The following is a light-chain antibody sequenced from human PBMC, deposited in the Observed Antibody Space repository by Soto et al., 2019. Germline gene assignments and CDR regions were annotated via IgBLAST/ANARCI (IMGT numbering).Light chain of an antibody. J-gene: IGKJ4*01. CDR2: DAS. CDR3: QQRSTWPLT. CDR1: QSVSSN. V-gene: IGKV3-11*01. Sequence: EIVMTQSPATLSVSPGEGATVSCRASQSVSSNLAWYQQKPGQAPRLLIYDASNRATGIPARFSGSGSGTDFTLSISSLEPEDFAVYYCQQRSTWPLTFGGGTKVEIK.